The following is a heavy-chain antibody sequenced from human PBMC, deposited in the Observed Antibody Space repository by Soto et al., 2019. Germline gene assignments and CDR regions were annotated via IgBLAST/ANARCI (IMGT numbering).Heavy chain of an antibody. D-gene: IGHD3-3*01. CDR2: IRSKAYGGTT. Sequence: LRLSCTASGFTFGDYAMSWVRQAPGKGLEWVGFIRSKAYGGTTEYAASVKGRFTISRDDSKSIAYLQMNSLKTEDTAVYYCTRATTIFGVAYWFDPWGQGTLVTVSS. J-gene: IGHJ5*02. CDR1: GFTFGDYA. CDR3: TRATTIFGVAYWFDP. V-gene: IGHV3-49*04.